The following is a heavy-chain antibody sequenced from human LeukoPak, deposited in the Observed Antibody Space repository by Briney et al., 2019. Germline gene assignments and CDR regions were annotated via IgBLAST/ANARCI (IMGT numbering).Heavy chain of an antibody. V-gene: IGHV4-39*07. CDR2: IYYSGST. CDR1: GSSISSSSYY. Sequence: SETLSLTCTVSGSSISSSSYYWGWIRQPPGKGLEWIGSIYYSGSTYYNPSLKSRVTISVDTSKNQFSLKLSSVTAADTAVYYCARVDTAMVTALDYWGQGTLVTVSS. J-gene: IGHJ4*02. CDR3: ARVDTAMVTALDY. D-gene: IGHD5-18*01.